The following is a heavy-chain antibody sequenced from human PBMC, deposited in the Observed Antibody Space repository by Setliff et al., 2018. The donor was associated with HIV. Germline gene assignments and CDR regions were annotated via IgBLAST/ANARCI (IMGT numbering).Heavy chain of an antibody. Sequence: PSETLSLTCTVSGGSINSDTYSWTWLRQPAGKGPELIGLIYVGGSFSYNPSLASRVTISMVPSKNQFSLDLSSVTAADTAKYYRARAKTIRVSAVFFDPWGQGRPVTVSS. CDR2: IYVGGSF. V-gene: IGHV4-61*02. J-gene: IGHJ5*02. D-gene: IGHD5-12*01. CDR3: ARAKTIRVSAVFFDP. CDR1: GGSINSDTYS.